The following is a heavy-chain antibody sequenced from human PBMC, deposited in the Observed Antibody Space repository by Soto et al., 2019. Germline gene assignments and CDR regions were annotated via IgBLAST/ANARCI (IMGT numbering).Heavy chain of an antibody. CDR2: INPNSGGT. Sequence: ASVKVSCKTSGYTFTGYYMHWVRQAPGQGLEWMGWINPNSGGTNYAQKFQGRVTMTRDTSISTAYMELSRLRSDDTAVYYCARDLEDYYYGMDVWGQGTTVTVSS. CDR1: GYTFTGYY. J-gene: IGHJ6*02. CDR3: ARDLEDYYYGMDV. V-gene: IGHV1-2*02.